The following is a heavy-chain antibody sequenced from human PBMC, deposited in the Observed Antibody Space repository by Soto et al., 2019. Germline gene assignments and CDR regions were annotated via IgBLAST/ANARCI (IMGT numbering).Heavy chain of an antibody. V-gene: IGHV3-23*01. Sequence: DVQLLESGGALVQPGGSLRLSCAASGFTFSSYAMAWVRQAPGKGLEWVSKIGGRDGSTDYADAVKGRFTISRDNSKNTLQLQMSSLRGEDMAVYYCAREDSGWYGEFFQYWGQGTLVTVSS. CDR1: GFTFSSYA. J-gene: IGHJ1*01. CDR3: AREDSGWYGEFFQY. D-gene: IGHD6-19*01. CDR2: IGGRDGST.